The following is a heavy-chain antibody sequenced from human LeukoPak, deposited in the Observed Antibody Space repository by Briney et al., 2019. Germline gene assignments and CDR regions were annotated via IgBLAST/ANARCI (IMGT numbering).Heavy chain of an antibody. CDR1: GGSFSGYY. V-gene: IGHV4-34*01. D-gene: IGHD3-16*02. Sequence: PSETLSLTCAVYGGSFSGYYWSWIRQPPGKGLEWIGEINHSGSTNYNPSLKSRVTISVDTSKNQFSLKLSSVTAADTAVYYCARGRYYDYVWGSYRLDYWGQGTLVTVSS. J-gene: IGHJ4*02. CDR3: ARGRYYDYVWGSYRLDY. CDR2: INHSGST.